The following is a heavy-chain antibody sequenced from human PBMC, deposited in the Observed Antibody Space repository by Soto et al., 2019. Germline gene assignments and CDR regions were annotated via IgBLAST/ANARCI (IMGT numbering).Heavy chain of an antibody. J-gene: IGHJ4*02. D-gene: IGHD3-9*01. CDR2: ISAYNGNT. CDR1: GYTFTSYG. CDR3: ARDSRYDILTGYYKTAFDY. Sequence: QVKLVQSGAEVKKPGASVKVSCKASGYTFTSYGISWVRQAPGQGLEWMGWISAYNGNTNYAQKLQGRVTMTTDTSTSTAYMELRSLRSDDTAVYYCARDSRYDILTGYYKTAFDYWGQGTLVTVSS. V-gene: IGHV1-18*01.